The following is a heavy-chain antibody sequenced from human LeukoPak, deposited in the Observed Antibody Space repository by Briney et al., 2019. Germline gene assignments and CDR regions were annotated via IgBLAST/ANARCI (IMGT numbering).Heavy chain of an antibody. V-gene: IGHV3-7*05. D-gene: IGHD3-22*01. CDR3: ARGPNYYYDSSGYPFDY. J-gene: IGHJ4*02. Sequence: GGSLRLSCAASGFTFSRHWMSWVRQAPGKGLEWVANIKQDGSEKYYVDSVKGRFTISRDNAKNSLYLQMNSLRAEDTAVYYCARGPNYYYDSSGYPFDYWGQGTLVTVSS. CDR1: GFTFSRHW. CDR2: IKQDGSEK.